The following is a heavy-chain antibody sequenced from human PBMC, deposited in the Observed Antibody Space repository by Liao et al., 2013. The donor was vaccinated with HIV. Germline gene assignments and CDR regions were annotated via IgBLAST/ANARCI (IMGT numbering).Heavy chain of an antibody. V-gene: IGHV4-34*01. J-gene: IGHJ6*03. CDR2: INHSGNT. D-gene: IGHD3/OR15-3a*01. CDR3: ARVYIVEYLDWSGSSFFYHMDV. CDR1: GWSFNGFY. Sequence: QVQLQQWGAGLLKPSETLSLTCAMSGWSFNGFYWTWIRQPPGKGLEWIGEINHSGNTYSNPSLESRVAMSVDASRNQFSLRLSSVTAADTAIYYCARVYIVEYLDWSGSSFFYHMDVWDKGTSVTVSS.